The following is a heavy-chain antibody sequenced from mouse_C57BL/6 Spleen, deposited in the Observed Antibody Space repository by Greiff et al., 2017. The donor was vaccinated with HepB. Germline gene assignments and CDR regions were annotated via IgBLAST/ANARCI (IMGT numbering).Heavy chain of an antibody. Sequence: QVQLQQPGAELVKPGASVKLSCKASGYTFTSYWMQWVKQRPGQGLEWIGEIDPSDSYTNYNQKFKGKATLTVDTSSSTAYMPLSGLTSEDSAVYYCARPTDYDVDYWCQGTTLTVSS. V-gene: IGHV1-50*01. CDR3: ARPTDYDVDY. J-gene: IGHJ2*01. CDR2: IDPSDSYT. CDR1: GYTFTSYW. D-gene: IGHD2-4*01.